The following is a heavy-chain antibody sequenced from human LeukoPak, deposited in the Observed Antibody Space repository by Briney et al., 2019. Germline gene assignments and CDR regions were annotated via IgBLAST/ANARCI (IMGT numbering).Heavy chain of an antibody. CDR1: GFTISDNY. D-gene: IGHD1-26*01. Sequence: GGSLRLSCTDSGFTISDNYMSWVRQAPGKGLEWGSVMYSGCLTYYLDSVKGLFSTSRDNAKNTLFPQMNSLRVEDTAVYYCARELGSTRSFDYWGQGTLVTVSS. CDR2: MYSGCLT. CDR3: ARELGSTRSFDY. V-gene: IGHV3-53*01. J-gene: IGHJ4*02.